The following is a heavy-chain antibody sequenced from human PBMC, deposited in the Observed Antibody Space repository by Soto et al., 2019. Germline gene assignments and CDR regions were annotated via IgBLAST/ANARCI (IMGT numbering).Heavy chain of an antibody. CDR1: AGTFSSYA. J-gene: IGHJ4*02. V-gene: IGHV1-69*13. Sequence: SVKVSCKASAGTFSSYARSWVRQAPGQGLEWMGGIIPIFGTANYAQKFQGRVTITADESTSTAYMELSSLRSEDTAVYYCARAYYYGSATMPVGYWGQGTLVTVSS. CDR2: IIPIFGTA. CDR3: ARAYYYGSATMPVGY. D-gene: IGHD3-10*01.